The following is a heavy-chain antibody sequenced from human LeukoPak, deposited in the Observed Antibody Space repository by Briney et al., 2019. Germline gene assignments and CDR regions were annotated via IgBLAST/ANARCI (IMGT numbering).Heavy chain of an antibody. CDR1: GASISTGGYY. CDR3: AREHTYYFGSQTSTLDV. D-gene: IGHD3-10*01. CDR2: IYYTGSV. Sequence: PSQTLSLTCTFSGASISTGGYYWTWIRQPPGEGLEWIVYIYYTGSVDYNPSLKSRLTISLDTSKNQFSLKLNSVTAADTAVYYCAREHTYYFGSQTSTLDVWGQGTAVTVSS. J-gene: IGHJ6*02. V-gene: IGHV4-31*03.